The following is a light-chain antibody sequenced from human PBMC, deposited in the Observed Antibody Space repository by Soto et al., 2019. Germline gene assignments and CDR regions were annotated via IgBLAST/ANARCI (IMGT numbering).Light chain of an antibody. CDR1: QSVSSN. CDR2: GAS. CDR3: QQYNNWAPLT. J-gene: IGKJ4*01. V-gene: IGKV3-15*01. Sequence: EIVMTQSPATLSVSPGERATLSCRASQSVSSNLAWYQRKPGQAPRLLIYGASTRATGIPARFSGSGSGTEFTLTISSLQSEDFAFYYCQQYNNWAPLTLGGGTKVDI.